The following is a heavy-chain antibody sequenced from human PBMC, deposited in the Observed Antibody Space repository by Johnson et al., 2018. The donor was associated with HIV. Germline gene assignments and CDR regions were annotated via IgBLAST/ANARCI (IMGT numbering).Heavy chain of an antibody. CDR1: RFTFSNYD. D-gene: IGHD4-23*01. CDR2: IRYDGSHK. J-gene: IGHJ3*02. V-gene: IGHV3-30*02. CDR3: AKSKLPDLVLDI. Sequence: VHLVESGGGVVQPGGSLRLSCAASRFTFSNYDMHWVRQAPGKGLEWVAFIRYDGSHKYYADSVKGRFTISRDNFKNTLYLQMNSLRGEDTAVYYCAKSKLPDLVLDIWGQVTVGTVSS.